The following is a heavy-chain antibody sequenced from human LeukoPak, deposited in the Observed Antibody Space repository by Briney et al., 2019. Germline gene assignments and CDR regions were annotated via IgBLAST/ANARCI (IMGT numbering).Heavy chain of an antibody. CDR3: AREALGSSYWYFDL. CDR2: IDTSGST. CDR1: GGSISSDC. D-gene: IGHD1-26*01. Sequence: SETLSLTCTVSGGSISSDCRSWIRQPAGMGLEWIGRIDTSGSTNYNPPLKSRVTISVDTSKNQFSLKLSSVTAADTAVYYCAREALGSSYWYFDLWGRGTLVTVSS. V-gene: IGHV4-4*07. J-gene: IGHJ2*01.